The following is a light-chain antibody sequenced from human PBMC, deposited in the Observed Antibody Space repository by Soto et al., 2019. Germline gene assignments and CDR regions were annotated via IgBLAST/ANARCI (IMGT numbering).Light chain of an antibody. CDR3: QQLNSYPLT. J-gene: IGKJ3*01. V-gene: IGKV1-9*01. Sequence: IQLTQSPSSLSASVGDRVTITCRASQGISSYLAWYQQKPGKAPKLLIYAASTLQSGVPSRFSGSGSGTDFTLTISSLQPEDFDTYYCQQLNSYPLTFGPGTKVDIK. CDR1: QGISSY. CDR2: AAS.